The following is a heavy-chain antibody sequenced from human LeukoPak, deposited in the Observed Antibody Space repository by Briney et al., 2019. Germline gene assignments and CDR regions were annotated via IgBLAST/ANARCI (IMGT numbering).Heavy chain of an antibody. J-gene: IGHJ4*02. Sequence: GGSLRLSCAASGFTFSDYYMSWIRQAPGKGLEWVSLISSGGDTTYYADSVTGRFTISRDNAKNSLYLQMNSLRAEDTAIYYCATYDYGADYFDYRGQGTLVTVST. CDR1: GFTFSDYY. CDR2: ISSGGDTT. D-gene: IGHD4/OR15-4a*01. V-gene: IGHV3-11*01. CDR3: ATYDYGADYFDY.